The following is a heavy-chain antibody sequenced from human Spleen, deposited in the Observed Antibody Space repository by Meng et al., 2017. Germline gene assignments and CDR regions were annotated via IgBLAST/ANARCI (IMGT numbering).Heavy chain of an antibody. J-gene: IGHJ4*02. CDR2: ISYDGSNK. CDR1: GFTFSSYA. D-gene: IGHD3-10*01. Sequence: GESLKISCAASGFTFSSYAMHWVRQAPGKGLEWVAVISYDGSNKYYADSVKGRFTISRDNSKNTLYLQMNSLRAEDTAVYYCARGGSGSYYNGGLYWGQGTLVTVSS. CDR3: ARGGSGSYYNGGLY. V-gene: IGHV3-30*01.